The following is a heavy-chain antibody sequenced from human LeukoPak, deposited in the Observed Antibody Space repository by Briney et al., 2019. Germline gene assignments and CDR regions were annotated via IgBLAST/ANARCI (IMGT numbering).Heavy chain of an antibody. CDR3: ANTYDFWSGYYGTFDY. CDR1: GFTFSSYA. Sequence: PGGSLRLSCAASGFTFSSYAMSWVRQAPVKELEWVSAISGSGGSTYYADSVKGRFTISRDNSKNTLYLQMNSLRAEDTAVYYCANTYDFWSGYYGTFDYWGQGTLVTVSS. D-gene: IGHD3-3*01. V-gene: IGHV3-23*01. CDR2: ISGSGGST. J-gene: IGHJ4*02.